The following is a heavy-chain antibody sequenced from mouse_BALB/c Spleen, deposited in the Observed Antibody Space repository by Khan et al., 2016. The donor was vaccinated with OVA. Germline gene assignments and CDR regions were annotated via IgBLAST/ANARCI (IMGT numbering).Heavy chain of an antibody. CDR2: ISSGRSTI. CDR3: ARSRLRYAMDY. D-gene: IGHD1-1*01. CDR1: GFTFSSFG. Sequence: EVELVVSGGGLVQPGGSRKLSCAASGFTFSSFGMHWVRHAPEKGLECVAYISSGRSTIYYADTVKGRFTIFSDNPKNTLFLQMTSLRSVDTAMYYCARSRLRYAMDYWGQGTSVTVSS. V-gene: IGHV5-17*02. J-gene: IGHJ4*01.